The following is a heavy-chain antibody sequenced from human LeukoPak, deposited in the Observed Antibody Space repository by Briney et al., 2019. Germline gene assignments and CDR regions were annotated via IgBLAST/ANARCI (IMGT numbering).Heavy chain of an antibody. D-gene: IGHD6-19*01. CDR3: ARWGDGYSSGYSDYYYYYYMDV. Sequence: ASVKVSCKASGYTFTSYDINWVRQATGQGLEWMGWMNPNSGNTGYAQKFQGRVTITRNTSISTAYMELSSLRSEDTAVYYCARWGDGYSSGYSDYYYYYYMDVWGKGTTVTVSS. V-gene: IGHV1-8*03. CDR2: MNPNSGNT. J-gene: IGHJ6*03. CDR1: GYTFTSYD.